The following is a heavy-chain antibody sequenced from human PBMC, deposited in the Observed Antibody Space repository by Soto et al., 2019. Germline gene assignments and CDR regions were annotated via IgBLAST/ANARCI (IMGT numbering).Heavy chain of an antibody. CDR2: ISGRVGST. CDR1: GFTFTTYA. V-gene: IGHV3-23*01. CDR3: ANTGFVRYCSSTSCVHFDY. Sequence: EVQVLESGGGLVQPGGSLRLSCVASGFTFTTYAMTWVRQAPGKGLVWVSIISGRVGSTHYADSVKGRFIISRDNSKNTLYLQMNGLRAEDTAVYYCANTGFVRYCSSTSCVHFDYWGQGTLVTVSS. J-gene: IGHJ4*02. D-gene: IGHD2-2*01.